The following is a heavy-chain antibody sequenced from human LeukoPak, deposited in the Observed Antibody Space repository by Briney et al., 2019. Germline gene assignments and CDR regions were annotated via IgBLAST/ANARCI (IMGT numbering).Heavy chain of an antibody. CDR1: GFTFDDYA. D-gene: IGHD2-15*01. CDR2: SSWNSGSI. J-gene: IGHJ3*02. V-gene: IGHV3-9*01. Sequence: GRSLRLSCAASGFTFDDYAMHWVRQAPGKGLEWVSGSSWNSGSIGYADPVKGRFTISRDNAKNSLYLQMNSLRAEDTALYYCAKVGCSGGSCYSDAFDIWGQGTMVTVSS. CDR3: AKVGCSGGSCYSDAFDI.